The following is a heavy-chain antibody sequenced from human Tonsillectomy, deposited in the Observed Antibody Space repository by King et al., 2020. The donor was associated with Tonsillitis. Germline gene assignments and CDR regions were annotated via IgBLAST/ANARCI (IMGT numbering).Heavy chain of an antibody. CDR1: GVSISTYY. CDR3: AGGDYYYDSSAYSDYYYMDV. CDR2: IYYSGTT. V-gene: IGHV4-59*01. Sequence: QLQESGPGLVKPSETLSLTCSVSGVSISTYYWSWVRQPPGKGLEWIGYIYYSGTTNYNPSLKSRVTISLDTSREQFSLKLTSVTAADTAVYYCAGGDYYYDSSAYSDYYYMDVWCKGTTVTVSS. D-gene: IGHD3-22*01. J-gene: IGHJ6*03.